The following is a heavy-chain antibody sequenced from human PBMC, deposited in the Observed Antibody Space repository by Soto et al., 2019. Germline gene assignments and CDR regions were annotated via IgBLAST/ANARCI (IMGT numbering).Heavy chain of an antibody. CDR3: ARGGRVRFLEWFYGMDV. J-gene: IGHJ6*02. CDR2: IYYSGST. D-gene: IGHD3-3*01. CDR1: GGSISSGGYY. V-gene: IGHV4-31*03. Sequence: SETLSLTCTVSGGSISSGGYYWSWIRQHPGKGLEWIGYIYYSGSTYYNPSLKSRVTISVDTSKNQFSLKLSSVTAADTAVYYCARGGRVRFLEWFYGMDVWGQGTTVTISS.